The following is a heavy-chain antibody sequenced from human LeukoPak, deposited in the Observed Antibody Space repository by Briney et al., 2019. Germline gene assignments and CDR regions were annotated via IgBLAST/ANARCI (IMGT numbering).Heavy chain of an antibody. J-gene: IGHJ4*02. CDR1: GFTFSSYA. CDR3: AKVQRWESPHYVDS. D-gene: IGHD1-26*01. V-gene: IGHV3-30-3*01. CDR2: ISYDGSNK. Sequence: GRSLRLSCTASGFTFSSYAMHWVRQAPGKGLEWVAVISYDGSNKYYADSVKGRFTITRDTSKNTLYVQMNSLRDEDTAVYYCAKVQRWESPHYVDSWGQGTLVTVSS.